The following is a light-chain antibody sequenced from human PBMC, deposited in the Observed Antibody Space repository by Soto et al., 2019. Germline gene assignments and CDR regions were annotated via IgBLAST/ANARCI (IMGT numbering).Light chain of an antibody. CDR2: GAS. V-gene: IGKV3-15*01. Sequence: EIVMTQSQATLSVSPGERAPLSCRASQGVSSNLAWYQQKPGQAPRLLIYGASTRATGIPARFSGSGSGTEFTLTISSLQSEDFAVYYCQQYNNWPLTFGGGTKVEIK. J-gene: IGKJ4*01. CDR3: QQYNNWPLT. CDR1: QGVSSN.